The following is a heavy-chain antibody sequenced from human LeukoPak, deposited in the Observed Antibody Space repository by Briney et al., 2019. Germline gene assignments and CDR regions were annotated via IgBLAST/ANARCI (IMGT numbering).Heavy chain of an antibody. D-gene: IGHD3-10*01. CDR1: GFTFRTYE. J-gene: IGHJ3*02. V-gene: IGHV3-48*03. CDR2: ISSSGSTI. Sequence: GGSLRLSCAASGFTFRTYEMNWVSQAPGKGLEWVSHISSSGSTIYYADSVKGRFTISRDNAKNSLYLQMNSLRAEDTAVYYCARYPGAFDIWGQGTMVTVSS. CDR3: ARYPGAFDI.